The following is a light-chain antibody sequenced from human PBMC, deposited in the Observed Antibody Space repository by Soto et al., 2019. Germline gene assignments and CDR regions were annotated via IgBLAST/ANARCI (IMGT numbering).Light chain of an antibody. J-gene: IGKJ1*01. V-gene: IGKV3D-20*01. CDR3: QQYGSSPWT. CDR1: QSVSSNY. CDR2: DAS. Sequence: ESVLRQSPSTLSLSRGERAALSCGASQSVSSNYLAWYQQKPGLAPRLLIYDASRRATGIPDRFSGSGSGADFILSISRLEPEDFAVYYCQQYGSSPWTFGQGTKVDI.